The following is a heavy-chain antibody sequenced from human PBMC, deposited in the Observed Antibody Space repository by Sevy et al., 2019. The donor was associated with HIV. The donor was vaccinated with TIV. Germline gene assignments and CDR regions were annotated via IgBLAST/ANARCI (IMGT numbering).Heavy chain of an antibody. CDR2: IYYNGHI. CDR3: AGENAWGRGYS. D-gene: IGHD1-26*01. V-gene: IGHV4-59*08. J-gene: IGHJ4*02. CDR1: GASITSLY. Sequence: SETLSLTCTVSGASITSLYWNWIRQPPGKGLEWIANIYYNGHINYNPSLKSRVTLTLETSKNQFSLRLSSVTAADTAMYYCAGENAWGRGYSWGQGTLVTVSS.